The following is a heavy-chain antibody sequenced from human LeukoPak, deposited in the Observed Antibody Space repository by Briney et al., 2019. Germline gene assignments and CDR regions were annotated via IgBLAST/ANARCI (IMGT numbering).Heavy chain of an antibody. CDR2: IRSKAYGGTT. D-gene: IGHD2-15*01. CDR3: TRAPLGYCSAGSCYPYYFDY. V-gene: IGHV3-49*03. Sequence: GGSLRLSCTASGFTFGDYAMSWFRQAPGKGLEWVGFIRSKAYGGTTEYAASVKGRFTISRDDSKSIAYLQMNSLKTEDTAVYYCTRAPLGYCSAGSCYPYYFDYWGQGTLVTVSS. CDR1: GFTFGDYA. J-gene: IGHJ4*02.